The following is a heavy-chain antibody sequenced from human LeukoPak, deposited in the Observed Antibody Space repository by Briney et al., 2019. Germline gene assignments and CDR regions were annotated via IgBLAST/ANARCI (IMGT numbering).Heavy chain of an antibody. J-gene: IGHJ3*02. CDR2: IYDSGNT. CDR3: ACPSSYDSGGYDVFDI. CDR1: GGSISSYY. Sequence: SETLSLTCTVSGGSISSYYWSWIRRPPGKGLEWIGYIYDSGNTNYNPSLKSRVTISVDTSKNQFSLKLSSVTAADTAVYYCACPSSYDSGGYDVFDIWGQGTMVTVSS. V-gene: IGHV4-59*08. D-gene: IGHD3-22*01.